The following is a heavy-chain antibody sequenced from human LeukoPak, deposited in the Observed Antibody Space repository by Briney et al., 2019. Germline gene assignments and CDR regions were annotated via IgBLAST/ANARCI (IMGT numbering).Heavy chain of an antibody. Sequence: PSETLSLTCTVSGASINSDTYYWGWIRQPPGKGLEWIGTHSHSGSAYYNPSLRSRITMSLDTSENQLSLKLYSVTAADTAIYYCARYQTGTMFAVWGQGALVTISS. D-gene: IGHD1/OR15-1a*01. J-gene: IGHJ4*02. CDR1: GASINSDTYY. CDR3: ARYQTGTMFAV. CDR2: HSHSGSA. V-gene: IGHV4-39*07.